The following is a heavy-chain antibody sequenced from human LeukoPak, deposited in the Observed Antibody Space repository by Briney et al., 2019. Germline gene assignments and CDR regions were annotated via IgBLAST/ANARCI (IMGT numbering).Heavy chain of an antibody. V-gene: IGHV6-1*01. CDR3: ARGKNPDDYSGYGRATMDV. J-gene: IGHJ6*02. CDR1: GDSVSSNSAA. D-gene: IGHD5-12*01. Sequence: SQTLSLTCAISGDSVSSNSAAWNWIRKSPSRGLEWLGRTYYRSKWYNDYAVSVKSRITINPDTSKNQFSLQLNSVTPEDTAVYYCARGKNPDDYSGYGRATMDVWGQGTTATVSS. CDR2: TYYRSKWYN.